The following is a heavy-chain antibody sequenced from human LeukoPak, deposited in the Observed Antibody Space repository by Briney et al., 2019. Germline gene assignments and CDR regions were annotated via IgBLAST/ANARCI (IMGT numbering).Heavy chain of an antibody. D-gene: IGHD3-22*01. J-gene: IGHJ4*02. CDR3: ARLGSSGYLYYFDY. CDR2: IYYSGST. V-gene: IGHV4-39*01. CDR1: GGSISSSSYY. Sequence: SETLSLTCTVSGGSISSSSYYWGWIRQPPGKGLEWIGSIYYSGSTYYDPSLKSRVTISVDTSKNQFSLKLSSVTAADTAVYCCARLGSSGYLYYFDYWGQGTLVTVSS.